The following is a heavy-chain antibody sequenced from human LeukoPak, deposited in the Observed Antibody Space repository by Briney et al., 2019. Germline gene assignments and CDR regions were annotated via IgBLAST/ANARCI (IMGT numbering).Heavy chain of an antibody. Sequence: SETLSLTCIVSGGSFSSYYWNWIRQPPGKGLEWIGYIDYRGNTNYNSSLKSRVTMSEDTSKYQFSLKLSSVTAADTAVYYCAREYTRYYYDSSGYSPAFDYWGQGTLVTVSS. CDR2: IDYRGNT. J-gene: IGHJ4*02. CDR3: AREYTRYYYDSSGYSPAFDY. D-gene: IGHD3-22*01. CDR1: GGSFSSYY. V-gene: IGHV4-59*12.